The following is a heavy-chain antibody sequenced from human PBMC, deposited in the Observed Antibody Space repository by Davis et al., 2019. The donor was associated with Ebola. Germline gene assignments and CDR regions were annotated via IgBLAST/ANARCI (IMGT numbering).Heavy chain of an antibody. CDR2: ISSSGGNS. J-gene: IGHJ5*02. V-gene: IGHV3-23*01. CDR1: EVTFRNYV. CDR3: ARGIGDGIWKQFWGRFDP. Sequence: GESLKISCAVSEVTFRNYVMSWVRQAPGKGLEWVSSISSSGGNSFYMDSVKGRFYIDRDNSKNTVHLQMHRLRAEDTAVYYCARGIGDGIWKQFWGRFDPWGQGTLVTVSS. D-gene: IGHD3-16*01.